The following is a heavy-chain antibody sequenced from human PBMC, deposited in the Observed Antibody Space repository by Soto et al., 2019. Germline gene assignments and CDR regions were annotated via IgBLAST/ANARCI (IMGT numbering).Heavy chain of an antibody. V-gene: IGHV4-34*01. CDR2: INHSGST. Sequence: QVQLQQWGAGLLKPSETLSLTCAVYGGSFSNYYWSWIRQPPGKGLEWIGEINHSGSTNYNPSLKSRVTISIDTSKNQFSLKLSSVTAADTAVYYCARGPSDILLVVTATGNYFDYWGQGTLVTVSS. D-gene: IGHD2-8*02. CDR1: GGSFSNYY. J-gene: IGHJ4*02. CDR3: ARGPSDILLVVTATGNYFDY.